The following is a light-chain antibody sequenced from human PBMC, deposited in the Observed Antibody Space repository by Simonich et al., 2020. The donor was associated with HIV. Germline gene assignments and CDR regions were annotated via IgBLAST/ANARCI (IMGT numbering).Light chain of an antibody. CDR3: SSYAGSNNLL. J-gene: IGLJ2*01. V-gene: IGLV2-8*01. CDR2: EVS. Sequence: QSALTQPPSASGSPGQSVTISCTGTSNDVGGYNYVSWYQQHPDKAPKRMIYEVSKRPSGVPDRFSGSKSGNTASLTVSGLQAEDEADYYCSSYAGSNNLLFGGGTKLTVL. CDR1: SNDVGGYNY.